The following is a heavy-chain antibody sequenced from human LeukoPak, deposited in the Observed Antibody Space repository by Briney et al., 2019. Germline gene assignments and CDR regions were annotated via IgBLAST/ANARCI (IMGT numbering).Heavy chain of an antibody. CDR2: INGDGSVI. V-gene: IGHV3-74*01. CDR1: GFTFSNYW. Sequence: GGSLRLSCAASGFTFSNYWMHWVRQAPGKGLVWVSRINGDGSVINYADPVKGRFTISRDNAKNTLYLQMNSLRAEDSAVYYCARDVTQNWGQGTLVTVSS. J-gene: IGHJ4*02. D-gene: IGHD2-21*02. CDR3: ARDVTQN.